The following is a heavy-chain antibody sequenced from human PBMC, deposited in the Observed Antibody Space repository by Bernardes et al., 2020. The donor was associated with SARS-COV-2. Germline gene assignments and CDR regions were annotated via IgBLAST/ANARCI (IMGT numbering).Heavy chain of an antibody. CDR3: ARPRGPDNCFDP. CDR1: GGSIITNSHY. D-gene: IGHD3-10*01. CDR2: IYDNGNT. V-gene: IGHV4-39*01. Sequence: SETLSLTCTVSGGSIITNSHYWVWIPQRKGKELEWIISIYDNGNTYYNPSLKSRVPISLDTSKNQFSLQVSSVTASDTAVYYCARPRGPDNCFDPWGQGTLVTVSS. J-gene: IGHJ5*02.